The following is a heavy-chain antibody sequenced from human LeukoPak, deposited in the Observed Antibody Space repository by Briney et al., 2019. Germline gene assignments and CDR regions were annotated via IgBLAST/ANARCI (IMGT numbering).Heavy chain of an antibody. Sequence: SQTLSLTCAISGDSVSSNSAAWNWIRQSPSRGLEWLGRTYYRSTWYNDYAISVKSRLIINPDTSKNQFSLQLNSVTPEDTAVYYCASPLIAVAAMNYYYYMDVWGKGTTVTISS. CDR1: GDSVSSNSAA. CDR2: TYYRSTWYN. CDR3: ASPLIAVAAMNYYYYMDV. J-gene: IGHJ6*03. D-gene: IGHD6-19*01. V-gene: IGHV6-1*01.